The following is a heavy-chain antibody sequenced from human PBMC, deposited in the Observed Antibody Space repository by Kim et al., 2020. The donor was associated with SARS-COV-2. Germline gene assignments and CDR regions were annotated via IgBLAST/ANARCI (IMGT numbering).Heavy chain of an antibody. V-gene: IGHV1-2*06. Sequence: ASVKVSCKASGNTFTGYYIHWIRQAPGQGLQWMGRFKPDSGGTNSAQQFQGRVTMTGDRSISTAYMELTSLTSDDTAMYYCARAAEGYCSVASCYMVAFDIWGQETVVTVSS. CDR3: ARAAEGYCSVASCYMVAFDI. CDR2: FKPDSGGT. J-gene: IGHJ3*02. CDR1: GNTFTGYY. D-gene: IGHD2-15*01.